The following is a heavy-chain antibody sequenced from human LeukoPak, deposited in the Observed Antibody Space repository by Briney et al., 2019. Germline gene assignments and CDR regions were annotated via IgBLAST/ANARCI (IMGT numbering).Heavy chain of an antibody. J-gene: IGHJ4*02. Sequence: AGRSLRLSCAASGFTFSSYAMHWVRQAPGKGLEWVAVISYDGSNKYYADSVKGRFTISRDNSKNTLYLQMNSLRAEDTAVYYCARGGVVATAAILYWGQGTLVTVSS. CDR2: ISYDGSNK. V-gene: IGHV3-30*04. CDR3: ARGGVVATAAILY. D-gene: IGHD2-2*01. CDR1: GFTFSSYA.